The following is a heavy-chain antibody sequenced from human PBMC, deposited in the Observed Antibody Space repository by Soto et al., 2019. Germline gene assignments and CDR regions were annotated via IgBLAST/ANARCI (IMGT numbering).Heavy chain of an antibody. D-gene: IGHD2-15*01. CDR3: ARDDILCSGGSCYGVPMDV. V-gene: IGHV3-66*01. CDR1: GFTVSSKY. Sequence: EVQLVESGGGLVQPGGSLRLSCAASGFTVSSKYMSWVRQAPGKGLEWVSLIQSGGTTYYADSVKGRFTISRDGSKNMLHLQMDSLRAEDTAVYYCARDDILCSGGSCYGVPMDVGGKGDHGHRLL. CDR2: IQSGGTT. J-gene: IGHJ6*03.